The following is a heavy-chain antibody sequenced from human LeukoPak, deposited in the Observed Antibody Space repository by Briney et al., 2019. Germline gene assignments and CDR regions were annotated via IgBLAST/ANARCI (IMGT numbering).Heavy chain of an antibody. D-gene: IGHD3-10*01. CDR2: TWNGKNDK. CDR1: AFTFSNYG. V-gene: IGHV3-33*01. Sequence: GGSLRPSCGASAFTFSNYGMHWVRQAPGKGLDWVVVTWNGKNDKYYADSVKGRFTISRDDSKNTMYLQMNSLRAEDTAVYFCSRDRGVRGDIITDYLDQWGQGTLVTVSS. CDR3: SRDRGVRGDIITDYLDQ. J-gene: IGHJ4*02.